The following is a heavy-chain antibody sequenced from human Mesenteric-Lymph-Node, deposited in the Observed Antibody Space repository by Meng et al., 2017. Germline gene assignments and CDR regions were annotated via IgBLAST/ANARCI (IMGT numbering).Heavy chain of an antibody. V-gene: IGHV1-18*01. CDR3: ARVKGVATIRDYYYGMDV. D-gene: IGHD5-12*01. CDR1: GYTFTSYG. CDR2: ISAYNGNT. J-gene: IGHJ6*02. Sequence: ASVTVSCKASGYTFTSYGISWVRQAPVQGLEWMRWISAYNGNTNYAQKLQGRVTMTTDASTSTAYVELRSLRSDDTTVYYCARVKGVATIRDYYYGMDVWGQGTTVTVSS.